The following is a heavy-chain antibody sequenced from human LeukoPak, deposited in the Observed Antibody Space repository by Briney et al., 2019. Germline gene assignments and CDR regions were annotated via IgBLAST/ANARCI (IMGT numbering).Heavy chain of an antibody. Sequence: GGSLRLSCSASGFTFRSFWMTWVRQAPGKGLELVANIKEDGSDANYVDAVKGRFTISRDNAKDSLYLQMNSLRAEDTAVYYCAKNREYGRDYFDDWGQGTLVTVSS. CDR2: IKEDGSDA. D-gene: IGHD4/OR15-4a*01. CDR1: GFTFRSFW. V-gene: IGHV3-7*05. CDR3: AKNREYGRDYFDD. J-gene: IGHJ4*02.